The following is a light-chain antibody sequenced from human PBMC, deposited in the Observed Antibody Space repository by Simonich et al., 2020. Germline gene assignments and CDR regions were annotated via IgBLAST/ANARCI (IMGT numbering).Light chain of an antibody. CDR1: SSDFGSYNL. V-gene: IGLV2-23*01. Sequence: QSALTQPASVSGSPGQSITISCTGTSSDFGSYNLVSWYQQHPGKAPKLMIYEGSKRPSGVSTRFSGSKSGNAASLTIAGLQAEDEADYYCCSYAGSSTVVFGGGTKLTVL. CDR3: CSYAGSSTVV. CDR2: EGS. J-gene: IGLJ2*01.